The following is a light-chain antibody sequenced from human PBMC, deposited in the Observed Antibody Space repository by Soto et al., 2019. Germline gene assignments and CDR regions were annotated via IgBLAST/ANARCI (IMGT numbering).Light chain of an antibody. V-gene: IGLV2-14*01. CDR3: SSKRSSDTLYV. CDR2: EVT. CDR1: SSDIGGSNY. Sequence: QSALTQPASLSGSPGQSITISCAGTSSDIGGSNYVSWYQQHPGKAPKLIIYEVTYRPSGVSARFSGSKSGNTASLTVSGLQAEDEAVYYCSSKRSSDTLYVFGTGTKLTVL. J-gene: IGLJ1*01.